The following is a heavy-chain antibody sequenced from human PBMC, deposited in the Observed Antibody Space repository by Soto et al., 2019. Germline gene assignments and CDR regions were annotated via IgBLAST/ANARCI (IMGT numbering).Heavy chain of an antibody. CDR3: GKRSSSSAFDY. V-gene: IGHV3-23*01. D-gene: IGHD6-6*01. Sequence: PRGSLRLSCAASGFSYSSCAMSWVRQAPGKGLELVSVIGGSDDSTYYADSVKGRFTISRDNSKNTLYLQMNSLRADVTAVYDDGKRSSSSAFDYWGQGTLVTVSS. J-gene: IGHJ4*02. CDR2: IGGSDDST. CDR1: GFSYSSCA.